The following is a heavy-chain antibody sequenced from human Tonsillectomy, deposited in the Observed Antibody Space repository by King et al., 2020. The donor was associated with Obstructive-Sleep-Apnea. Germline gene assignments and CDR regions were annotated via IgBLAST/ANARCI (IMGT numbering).Heavy chain of an antibody. J-gene: IGHJ4*02. Sequence: QLQESGPGLVKPSETLSLTCTVSGGSISSSNYYWGWIRQPPGKGLEWIGSMYYSGSTYYNPSLKSRVTISVDTSKNQFSLKLSSVTAADTAVYYCARTPIAVPGSHGWGQGTLVTVSS. CDR2: MYYSGST. D-gene: IGHD6-13*01. V-gene: IGHV4-39*07. CDR1: GGSISSSNYY. CDR3: ARTPIAVPGSHG.